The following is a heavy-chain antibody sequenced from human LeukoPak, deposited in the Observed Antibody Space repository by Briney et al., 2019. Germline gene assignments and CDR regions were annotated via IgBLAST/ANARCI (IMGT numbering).Heavy chain of an antibody. V-gene: IGHV3-23*01. D-gene: IGHD3-10*01. Sequence: GGSLRLSCAASGFTFSSYAMSWVRQAPGKGLEWVSAISGSGGSTYYADSVKGRFTISRDNSKNTVYLQMNSLRAEDTAVYYCAKDRVVRGVPEFDYWGQGTLVTVSS. J-gene: IGHJ4*02. CDR2: ISGSGGST. CDR3: AKDRVVRGVPEFDY. CDR1: GFTFSSYA.